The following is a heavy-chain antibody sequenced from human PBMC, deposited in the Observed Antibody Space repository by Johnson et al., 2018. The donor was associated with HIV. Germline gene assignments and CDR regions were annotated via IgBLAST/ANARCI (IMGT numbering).Heavy chain of an antibody. V-gene: IGHV3-23*04. D-gene: IGHD3-22*01. Sequence: VQLVESGGGVVRPGGSLRLSCAASGFTFSSYAMSWVRQAPGKGLEWVSAISGSGGSTYYADSVKGRFTISRDNSKNTLYLQMNSLRAEDTAVYYCARGPRTYYYDSSGHDEAFDIWGQGTMVTVSS. J-gene: IGHJ3*02. CDR1: GFTFSSYA. CDR2: ISGSGGST. CDR3: ARGPRTYYYDSSGHDEAFDI.